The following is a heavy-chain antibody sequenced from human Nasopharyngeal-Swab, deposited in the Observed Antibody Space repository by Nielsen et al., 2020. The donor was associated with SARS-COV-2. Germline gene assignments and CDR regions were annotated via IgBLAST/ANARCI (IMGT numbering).Heavy chain of an antibody. Sequence: GESLKISCAASGFTFSSYAMSWVRQAPGKGLEWVSAISGSGGSTYYADSVKGRFTISRDNSKNTLYLQMNSLRAEDTAVYYCANVVVWQDWFDPWGQGTLVTVSS. D-gene: IGHD2-15*01. V-gene: IGHV3-23*01. CDR1: GFTFSSYA. CDR3: ANVVVWQDWFDP. J-gene: IGHJ5*02. CDR2: ISGSGGST.